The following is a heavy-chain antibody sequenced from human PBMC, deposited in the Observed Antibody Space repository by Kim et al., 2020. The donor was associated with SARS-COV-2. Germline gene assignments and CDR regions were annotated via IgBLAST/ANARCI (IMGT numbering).Heavy chain of an antibody. Sequence: GGSLRLSCAASGFTFSGSAMHWVRQASGKGLEWVGRIRSKANSYATAYAASVKGRFTISRDDSKNTAYLQMNSLKTEDTAVYYCSVPYYYGSGSYYSRRTRYYYYGMDVWGQGTTVTVSS. CDR3: SVPYYYGSGSYYSRRTRYYYYGMDV. J-gene: IGHJ6*02. CDR1: GFTFSGSA. D-gene: IGHD3-10*01. CDR2: IRSKANSYAT. V-gene: IGHV3-73*01.